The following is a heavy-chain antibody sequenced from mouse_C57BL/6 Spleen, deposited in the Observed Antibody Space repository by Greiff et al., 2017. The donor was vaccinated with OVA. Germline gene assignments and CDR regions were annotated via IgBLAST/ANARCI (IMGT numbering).Heavy chain of an antibody. Sequence: QVQLQQPGAELVKPGASVKLSCKASGYTFTSYWMHWVKQRPGRGLEWIGSIDPKSGGTKYNEKFKSKATLTVDKPASTAYMQLSSLTSEDSAVYYCARDYYADYWGQGTTLTVSS. CDR2: IDPKSGGT. CDR1: GYTFTSYW. J-gene: IGHJ2*01. CDR3: ARDYYADY. V-gene: IGHV1-72*01.